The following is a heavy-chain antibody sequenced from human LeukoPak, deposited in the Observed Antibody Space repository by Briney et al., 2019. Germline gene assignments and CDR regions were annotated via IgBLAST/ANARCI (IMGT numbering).Heavy chain of an antibody. Sequence: GGSLRLSCAASGFTFSNAWMTWVRQAPGRGLESVANINEDGSVTYFVDSVKGRFAISRDNANNSVFLQLKGLRAEDTAVYYCATGRLQPAHWGQGTLVTVSS. V-gene: IGHV3-7*01. CDR1: GFTFSNAW. D-gene: IGHD5-24*01. CDR2: INEDGSVT. J-gene: IGHJ4*02. CDR3: ATGRLQPAH.